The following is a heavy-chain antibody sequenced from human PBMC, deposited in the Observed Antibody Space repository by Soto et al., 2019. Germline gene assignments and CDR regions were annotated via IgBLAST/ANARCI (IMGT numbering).Heavy chain of an antibody. CDR2: INPSGGST. V-gene: IGHV1-46*01. CDR3: ARDVAGQEYYFDY. Sequence: ASVKVAFKASGYTFTSYYMHWVRQAPGQGLEWMGIINPSGGSTSYAQKFQGRVTMTRDTSTSTVYMELSSLRSEDTAVYYCARDVAGQEYYFDYWGQGPLVTVSS. D-gene: IGHD6-19*01. J-gene: IGHJ4*02. CDR1: GYTFTSYY.